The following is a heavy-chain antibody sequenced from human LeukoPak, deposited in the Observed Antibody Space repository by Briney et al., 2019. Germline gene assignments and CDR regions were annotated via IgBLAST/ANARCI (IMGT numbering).Heavy chain of an antibody. CDR1: GGSISSYY. D-gene: IGHD6-13*01. V-gene: IGHV4-59*01. CDR2: IYYSGST. Sequence: SETLSLTCTVSGGSISSYYWSWIRQPPGKGLEWIGYIYYSGSTNYNPSLKSRVTISVDTSKNQFSLKLSSVTAADTAVYYCARGHDSSSWHYFDYWGQGTLVTVSS. J-gene: IGHJ4*02. CDR3: ARGHDSSSWHYFDY.